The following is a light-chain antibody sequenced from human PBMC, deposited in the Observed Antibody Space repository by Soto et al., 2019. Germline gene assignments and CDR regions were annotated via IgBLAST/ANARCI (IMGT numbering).Light chain of an antibody. Sequence: QSVLTQPPSESGAPGQRVTISCTGSSSNIGAGFDVHWYQQLPGTAPKLLIYGNVDRPSGVPDRFSGSKSGTSASLAITGLQAEDEADYYCQSYDSSLSGYVFGTGTKLTVL. J-gene: IGLJ1*01. V-gene: IGLV1-40*01. CDR3: QSYDSSLSGYV. CDR1: SSNIGAGFD. CDR2: GNV.